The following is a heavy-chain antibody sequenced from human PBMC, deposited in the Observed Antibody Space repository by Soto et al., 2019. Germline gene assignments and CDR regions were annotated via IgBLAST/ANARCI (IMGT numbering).Heavy chain of an antibody. Sequence: QVPLVQSGADVKKPATSVTVACKASGGTFRSYAIHWVRQAPGQGLEWMGGISPMYGPAKYAQRFQGRVTITADESTTTVYMELTSLTSQDTAVYYCARVTSMVRGVIDNWFDPWGHGALVTVSS. CDR2: ISPMYGPA. CDR3: ARVTSMVRGVIDNWFDP. V-gene: IGHV1-69*01. CDR1: GGTFRSYA. D-gene: IGHD3-10*01. J-gene: IGHJ5*02.